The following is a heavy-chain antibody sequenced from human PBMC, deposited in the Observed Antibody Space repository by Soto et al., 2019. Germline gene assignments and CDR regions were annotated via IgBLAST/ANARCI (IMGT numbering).Heavy chain of an antibody. Sequence: EVQLVESGGGLVQPGGSLRLSCAASGFTVSSDYMTWVRQAPGKGLEWVSIIYSGVNTSYADAVKGRFTISRDNAKNTLYLQINILIAEDTAVYFCARGRLLISDWGQGALVTVSS. CDR2: IYSGVNT. D-gene: IGHD1-26*01. CDR3: ARGRLLISD. CDR1: GFTVSSDY. J-gene: IGHJ4*02. V-gene: IGHV3-66*01.